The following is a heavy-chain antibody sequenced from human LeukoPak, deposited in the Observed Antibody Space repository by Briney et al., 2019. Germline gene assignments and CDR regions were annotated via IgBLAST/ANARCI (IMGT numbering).Heavy chain of an antibody. Sequence: PSETLSLTCTVSGGSISSYYWSWIRQPPGKGLEWIGYIYYSGSTNYNPSLKSRVTISVDTSKNQFSLKLSSVTAADTAVYYCARGGGFRSSSWGGRYWGQGTLVTVSS. CDR2: IYYSGST. V-gene: IGHV4-59*12. CDR1: GGSISSYY. J-gene: IGHJ4*02. D-gene: IGHD6-13*01. CDR3: ARGGGFRSSSWGGRY.